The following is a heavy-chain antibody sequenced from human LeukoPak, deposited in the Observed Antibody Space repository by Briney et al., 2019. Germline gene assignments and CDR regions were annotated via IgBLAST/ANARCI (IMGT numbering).Heavy chain of an antibody. CDR3: ARDQIDDYGDYVEAFDI. D-gene: IGHD4-17*01. J-gene: IGHJ3*02. CDR2: IYSGGST. CDR1: GFTVSSNY. V-gene: IGHV3-53*01. Sequence: GGSLRLSCAASGFTVSSNYMSWVRQAPGKGLEWVSVIYSGGSTYYADSVKGRFTISRDNSKNTLYLQVNSLRAEDTAVYYCARDQIDDYGDYVEAFDIWGQGTMVTVSS.